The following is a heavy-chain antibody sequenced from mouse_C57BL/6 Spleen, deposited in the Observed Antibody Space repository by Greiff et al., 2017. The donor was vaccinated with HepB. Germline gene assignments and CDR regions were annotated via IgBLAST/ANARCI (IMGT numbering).Heavy chain of an antibody. CDR1: GYTFTSYW. D-gene: IGHD1-1*01. J-gene: IGHJ2*01. CDR2: IDPSDSET. Sequence: QVQLQQPGAELVRPGSSVKLSCKASGYTFTSYWMHWVKQRPIQGLEWIGNIDPSDSETHYNQKFKDKATLTVDKSSSTAYMQLSSLTSEDSAVYYCAREISYYYGSSYGYWGQGTTLTVSS. CDR3: AREISYYYGSSYGY. V-gene: IGHV1-52*01.